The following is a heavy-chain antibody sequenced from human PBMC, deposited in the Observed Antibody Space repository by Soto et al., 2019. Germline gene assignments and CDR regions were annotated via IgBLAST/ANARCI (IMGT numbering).Heavy chain of an antibody. CDR1: GFTFSSYS. D-gene: IGHD3-22*01. J-gene: IGHJ3*02. CDR3: ARGGGYYDSSPDAFDI. V-gene: IGHV3-21*01. CDR2: ISSSSSYI. Sequence: EVQLVESGGGLVKPGGSLRLSCAASGFTFSSYSMNWVRQAPGKGLEWVSSISSSSSYIYYADSVKGRFTISRDNAKNSLYLQMNSLRAEDTAVYYCARGGGYYDSSPDAFDIWGQGTMVTVSS.